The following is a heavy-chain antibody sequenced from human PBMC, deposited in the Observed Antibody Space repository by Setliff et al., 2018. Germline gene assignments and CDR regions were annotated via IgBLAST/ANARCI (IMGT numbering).Heavy chain of an antibody. Sequence: SETLSLTCTVSGASINSHYWSWIRQPPGKGLEFIGYVFPNGASKYDPSFKSRLTISVDTSKNQFSLKLTSVTAADTAFYFCAKGGTYRYFDFWGQGTLVTVSS. V-gene: IGHV4-59*11. D-gene: IGHD1-1*01. CDR3: AKGGTYRYFDF. CDR2: VFPNGAS. J-gene: IGHJ4*02. CDR1: GASINSHY.